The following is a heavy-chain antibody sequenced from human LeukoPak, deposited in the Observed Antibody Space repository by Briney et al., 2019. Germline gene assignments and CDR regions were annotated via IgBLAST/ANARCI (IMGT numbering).Heavy chain of an antibody. D-gene: IGHD1-1*01. CDR1: GGSISSGSYY. J-gene: IGHJ5*02. Sequence: SETLSLTCTVSGGSISSGSYYYSWIRQPAGQGLEWIGHIYYLGSTSYNPSLRSRVTISMDASKNQFSLTLTSVTAADTAVYYCAVTWNADRTFAPWGQGILVTVS. CDR3: AVTWNADRTFAP. CDR2: IYYLGST. V-gene: IGHV4-61*10.